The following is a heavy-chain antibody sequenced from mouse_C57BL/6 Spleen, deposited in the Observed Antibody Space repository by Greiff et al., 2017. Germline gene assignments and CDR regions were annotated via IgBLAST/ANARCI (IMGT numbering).Heavy chain of an antibody. CDR3: ARSGYDIYYAMDY. J-gene: IGHJ4*01. CDR2: INPSTGGT. V-gene: IGHV1-42*01. D-gene: IGHD2-2*01. Sequence: EVQRVESGPELVKPGASVKISCKASGYSFTGYYMNWVKQSPEKSLEWIGEINPSTGGTTYNQKFKAKATLTVDKSSSTAYMQLKSLTSEDSAVYYCARSGYDIYYAMDYWGQGTSVTVSS. CDR1: GYSFTGYY.